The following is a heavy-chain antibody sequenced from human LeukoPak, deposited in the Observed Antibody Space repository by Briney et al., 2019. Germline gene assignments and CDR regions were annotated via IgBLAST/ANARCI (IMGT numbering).Heavy chain of an antibody. J-gene: IGHJ3*02. CDR1: GGSISSYY. CDR3: ARRLLGRGNGGQPGGRGAFDI. D-gene: IGHD4-23*01. CDR2: INHSGST. Sequence: PSETLSLTCTVSGGSISSYYWSWIRQPPGKGLEWIGEINHSGSTNYNPSLKSRVTISVDTSKNQFSLKLSSVTAADTAVYYCARRLLGRGNGGQPGGRGAFDIWGQGTMVTVSS. V-gene: IGHV4-34*01.